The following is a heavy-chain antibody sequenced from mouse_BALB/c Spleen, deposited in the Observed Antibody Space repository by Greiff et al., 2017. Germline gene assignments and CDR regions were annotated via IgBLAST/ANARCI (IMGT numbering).Heavy chain of an antibody. Sequence: EVMLVESGGGLVKPGGSLKLSCAASGFTFSSYAMSWVRQTPEQRLEWVASISSGGSTYYPDSVKGRFTISRANARNILYLQMSSLRSEDTAMYYCARFGNYGDFDYWGQGTTLTVSS. D-gene: IGHD1-1*02. V-gene: IGHV5-6-5*01. J-gene: IGHJ2*01. CDR1: GFTFSSYA. CDR2: ISSGGST. CDR3: ARFGNYGDFDY.